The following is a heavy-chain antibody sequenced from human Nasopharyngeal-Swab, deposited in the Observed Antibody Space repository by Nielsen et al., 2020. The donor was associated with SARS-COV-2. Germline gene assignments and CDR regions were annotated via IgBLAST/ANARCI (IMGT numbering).Heavy chain of an antibody. CDR3: ARAPWFDP. CDR2: IYHSGST. Sequence: VRQAPGKGLEWIGEIYHSGSTNYNPSLKSRVAISVDKSKNQFSLKLSSVTAADTAVYYCARAPWFDPWGQGTLVTVSS. J-gene: IGHJ5*02. V-gene: IGHV4-4*02.